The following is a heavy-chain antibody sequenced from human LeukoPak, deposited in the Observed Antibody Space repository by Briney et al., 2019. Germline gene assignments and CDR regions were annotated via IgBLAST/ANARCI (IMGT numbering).Heavy chain of an antibody. CDR3: ARVGGDGYILDY. CDR2: ISAYNGNT. V-gene: IGHV1-18*01. J-gene: IGHJ4*02. CDR1: GYTFTSYG. D-gene: IGHD5-24*01. Sequence: ASVKVSCKASGYTFTSYGISWVRQAPGQGLEWMGWISAYNGNTNYAQKLQGRVTITADESTSTAYMELSSLRSEDTAVYYCARVGGDGYILDYWGQGTLVTVSS.